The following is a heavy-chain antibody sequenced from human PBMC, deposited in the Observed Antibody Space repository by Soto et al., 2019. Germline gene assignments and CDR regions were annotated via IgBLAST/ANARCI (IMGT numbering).Heavy chain of an antibody. D-gene: IGHD3-22*01. CDR2: IYYSGST. J-gene: IGHJ4*02. CDR1: GGSISSGGYY. CDR3: AREEGYDSSGYREFDY. V-gene: IGHV4-31*03. Sequence: SETLSLTCTVSGGSISSGGYYWSWIRQHPGKGLEWIGYIYYSGSTYYNPSLKSRVTISVDTSKNQFSLKLSSVTAADTAVYYCAREEGYDSSGYREFDYWGQGTLVTVSS.